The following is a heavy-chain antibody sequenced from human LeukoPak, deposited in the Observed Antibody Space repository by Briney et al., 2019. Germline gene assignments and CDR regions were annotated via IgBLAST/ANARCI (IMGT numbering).Heavy chain of an antibody. CDR1: GGSISSGGYY. V-gene: IGHV4-31*03. J-gene: IGHJ4*02. CDR2: IYYTGST. Sequence: SQTLSLTCTVSGGSISSGGYYWSWIRQHPGKGLEWIGYIYYTGSTYHNPSLKSRVTISVDTSKNQFSLRLSSVTAADTAVYYCARDARAGNFDYWGQGILVTVSS. CDR3: ARDARAGNFDY. D-gene: IGHD6-13*01.